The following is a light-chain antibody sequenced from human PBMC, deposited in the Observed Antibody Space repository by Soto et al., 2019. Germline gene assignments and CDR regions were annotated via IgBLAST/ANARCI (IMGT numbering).Light chain of an antibody. V-gene: IGKV1-39*01. CDR3: QQSYSTLPT. J-gene: IGKJ1*01. CDR2: AAS. Sequence: DIQMTQSPSSLSASVGDRVTITCRASQSISSYLNWYQQKPGKAPKLLIYAASSLQSGVPSRFSGSGSGTDFTLNISSLQPEDFATYYCQQSYSTLPTFGQGTKVEIK. CDR1: QSISSY.